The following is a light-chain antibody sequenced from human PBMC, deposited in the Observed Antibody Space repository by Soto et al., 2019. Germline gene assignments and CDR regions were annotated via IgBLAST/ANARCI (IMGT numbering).Light chain of an antibody. CDR2: GAS. Sequence: EIVMTQSPATLSVSPGERATLSCRASQSVSSNLAWYQQKPGQAPRLLFYGASTRATGIPARFSGSGSGTEFTLTISSLQSEDFAVYYCQQSNNWPDTFGGGTKVDIK. CDR1: QSVSSN. CDR3: QQSNNWPDT. V-gene: IGKV3-15*01. J-gene: IGKJ4*01.